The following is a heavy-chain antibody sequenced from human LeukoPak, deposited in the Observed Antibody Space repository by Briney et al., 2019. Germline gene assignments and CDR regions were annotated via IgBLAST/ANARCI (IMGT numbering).Heavy chain of an antibody. D-gene: IGHD4-17*01. CDR1: GFTFSSYG. CDR3: AKILTVTIDAFDM. V-gene: IGHV3-30*18. Sequence: GGSLRLSCAASGFTFSSYGMHWVRQAPGKGLESVALISYDGSNKDYADSVKGRFTISRDNSKNTLYLQMNSPRAEDTAVYCYAKILTVTIDAFDMWGGGTMVSVS. J-gene: IGHJ3*02. CDR2: ISYDGSNK.